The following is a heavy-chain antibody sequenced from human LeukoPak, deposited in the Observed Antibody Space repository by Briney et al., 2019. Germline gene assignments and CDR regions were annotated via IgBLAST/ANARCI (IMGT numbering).Heavy chain of an antibody. Sequence: SETLSLTCTVSGGSISSYYWSWIRQPPGKGLERIGYIYYSGSTNYNPSLKSRVTISVDTSKNQFSLKLSSVTAADTAVYYCARDGCSSTSCNHWFDPWGQGTLVTVSS. CDR3: ARDGCSSTSCNHWFDP. V-gene: IGHV4-59*01. J-gene: IGHJ5*02. D-gene: IGHD2-2*01. CDR2: IYYSGST. CDR1: GGSISSYY.